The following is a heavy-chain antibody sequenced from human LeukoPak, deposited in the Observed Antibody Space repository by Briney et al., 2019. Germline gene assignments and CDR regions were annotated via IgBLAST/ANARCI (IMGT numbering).Heavy chain of an antibody. CDR3: ASDYGDFDAFDI. CDR1: GGSISSYY. Sequence: SETLSLTCTVSGGSISSYYWSWIRQPPGKGLEWIGYIYYSGSTNYNPSLKSRVTISVDTSKNQFSLKLSSVTAADTAVYYCASDYGDFDAFDIWGQGTMVTVSS. V-gene: IGHV4-59*12. J-gene: IGHJ3*02. D-gene: IGHD4-17*01. CDR2: IYYSGST.